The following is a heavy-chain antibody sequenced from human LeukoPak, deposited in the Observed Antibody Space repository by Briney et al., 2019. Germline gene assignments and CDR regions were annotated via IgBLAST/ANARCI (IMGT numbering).Heavy chain of an antibody. CDR3: ARGRYSGSYWGVYY. CDR2: INPNSGGT. V-gene: IGHV1-2*02. D-gene: IGHD1-26*01. Sequence: ASVKVFCKASGYTFTGYYMHWVRQAPGQGLEWMGWINPNSGGTNYAQKFQGRVTITRDTPISTAYMELSRLRSDDTAVYYCARGRYSGSYWGVYYWGQGTLVTVSS. CDR1: GYTFTGYY. J-gene: IGHJ4*02.